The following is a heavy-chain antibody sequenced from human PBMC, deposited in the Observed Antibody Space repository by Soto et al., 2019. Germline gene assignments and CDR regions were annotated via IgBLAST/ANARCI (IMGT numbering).Heavy chain of an antibody. J-gene: IGHJ4*02. V-gene: IGHV3-23*01. D-gene: IGHD3-10*02. Sequence: EVQLLESGGGLVQPGGSLRLYCAASGFTFSSYAMSWVRQAPGKGLEWVSAISGSGGSTYYADSVKGRFTISRDNSKNPLYLQMNSLRAEDTAVDYSVLCPPDYVDYWGQGTLVTVS. CDR2: ISGSGGST. CDR3: VLCPPDYVDY. CDR1: GFTFSSYA.